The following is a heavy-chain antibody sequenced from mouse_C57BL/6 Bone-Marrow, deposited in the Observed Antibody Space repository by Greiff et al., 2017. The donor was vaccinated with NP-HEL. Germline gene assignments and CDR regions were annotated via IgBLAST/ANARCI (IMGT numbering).Heavy chain of an antibody. V-gene: IGHV10-1*01. CDR1: GFSFNTYA. D-gene: IGHD1-1*02. Sequence: EVRLVESGGGLVQPKGSLKLSCAASGFSFNTYAMNWVRQAPGKGLEWVARIRSKSNNYATYYAESVKDRFTISRDDSESMLYLQMNNLKTEDTAMYYCVRRYYDYDAMDYWGQGTSVTVSS. CDR3: VRRYYDYDAMDY. J-gene: IGHJ4*01. CDR2: IRSKSNNYAT.